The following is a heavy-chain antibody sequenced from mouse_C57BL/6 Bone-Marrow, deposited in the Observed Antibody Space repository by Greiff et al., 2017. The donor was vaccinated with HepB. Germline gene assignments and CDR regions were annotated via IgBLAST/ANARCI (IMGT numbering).Heavy chain of an antibody. D-gene: IGHD1-1*01. CDR3: ARVHYYGSSPWYFDV. J-gene: IGHJ1*03. CDR2: ISDGGSYT. CDR1: GFTFSSYA. V-gene: IGHV5-4*03. Sequence: DVMLVESGGGLVKPGGSLKLSCAASGFTFSSYAMSWVRQTPEKRLEWVATISDGGSYTYYPDNVKGRFTISRDNAKNNLYLQMSHLKSEDTAMYYCARVHYYGSSPWYFDVWGTGTTVTVSS.